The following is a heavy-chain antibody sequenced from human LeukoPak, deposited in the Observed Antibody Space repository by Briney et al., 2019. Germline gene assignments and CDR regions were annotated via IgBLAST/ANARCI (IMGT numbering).Heavy chain of an antibody. V-gene: IGHV3-21*01. CDR1: GFTFSSHS. Sequence: GGSLRLSCAASGFTFSSHSMNWVRQAPGKGLEWVSSIGSDGNSIYYADSMKGRFTISRDNAKTSLYLQMNSLRAEDTAVYFCARESFQLLYYIDYWGQGTLVTVSS. J-gene: IGHJ4*02. CDR2: IGSDGNSI. D-gene: IGHD2-2*01. CDR3: ARESFQLLYYIDY.